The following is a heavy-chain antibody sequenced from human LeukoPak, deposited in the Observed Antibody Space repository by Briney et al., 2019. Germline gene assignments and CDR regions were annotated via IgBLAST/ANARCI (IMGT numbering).Heavy chain of an antibody. D-gene: IGHD5-12*01. J-gene: IGHJ4*02. V-gene: IGHV3-23*01. CDR3: ARVKKLLPEFEF. CDR1: GLTFSNFA. CDR2: ISGGGDST. Sequence: GGSLRLSCAASGLTFSNFAMSWVRQAPGKGLEWVSAISGGGDSTYYADSVKGRFTVSRDNSKNTLYLQMNSLTDDDTAVYYCARVKKLLPEFEFWGQGTLLTVSS.